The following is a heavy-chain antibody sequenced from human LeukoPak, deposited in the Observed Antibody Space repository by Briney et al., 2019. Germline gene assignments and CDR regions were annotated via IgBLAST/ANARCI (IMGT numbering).Heavy chain of an antibody. J-gene: IGHJ4*02. Sequence: GGSLSLSWAASGFTVSSYSRNGVRQSPGKGLDWVSYISSSSSTIHYADSVQGRFTISRDNAKNSLYLQMNSLRGEDTAVYYCARVVAPDGYSVFDYWGQGTLVTVSS. CDR1: GFTVSSYS. D-gene: IGHD5-24*01. V-gene: IGHV3-48*01. CDR2: ISSSSSTI. CDR3: ARVVAPDGYSVFDY.